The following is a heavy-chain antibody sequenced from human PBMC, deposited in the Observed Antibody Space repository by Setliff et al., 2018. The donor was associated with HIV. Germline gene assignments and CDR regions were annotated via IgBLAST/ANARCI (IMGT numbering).Heavy chain of an antibody. CDR3: ARDRLAVAGTLGY. V-gene: IGHV1-69*05. Sequence: GASVKVSCKASGNTFSSYGITWVRQAPGQGLEWMGGSTPILDTTNYAQKFQGRVTMTTDTSTSTAYMELRSLRSDDTAVYYCARDRLAVAGTLGYWGQGTLVTVSS. CDR1: GNTFSSYG. CDR2: STPILDTT. D-gene: IGHD6-19*01. J-gene: IGHJ4*02.